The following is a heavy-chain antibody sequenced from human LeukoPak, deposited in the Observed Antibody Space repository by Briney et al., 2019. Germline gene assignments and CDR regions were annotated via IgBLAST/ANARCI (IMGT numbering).Heavy chain of an antibody. V-gene: IGHV1-2*02. CDR1: RYTLTGHY. D-gene: IGHD3-16*02. CDR2: INPNRGET. J-gene: IGHJ4*02. Sequence: ASVQVSRKASRYTLTGHYMHRVRQAPGPGREGMGLINPNRGETNYTQKLQGRVTMPRDTSTSTVYMELSSLRSDGTAVFYCTRVGVWGSYRFDGGGQGTLVTVS. CDR3: TRVGVWGSYRFDG.